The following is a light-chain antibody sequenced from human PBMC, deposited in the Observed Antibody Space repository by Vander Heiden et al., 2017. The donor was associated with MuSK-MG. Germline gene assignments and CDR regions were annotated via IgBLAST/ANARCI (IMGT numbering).Light chain of an antibody. CDR1: SYNIGATFY. CDR3: QYYDSTLSGVV. Sequence: QSVLTQPPSVSGAPGQWVTIPCSGSSYNIGATFYVHWDQQHPGTAPKRSIVVNTNRPSGVPDRFAGSKSCTSDSRAITGLQPEDEAEDYCQYYDSTLSGVVFGGGTKLTVL. V-gene: IGLV1-40*01. J-gene: IGLJ3*02. CDR2: VNT.